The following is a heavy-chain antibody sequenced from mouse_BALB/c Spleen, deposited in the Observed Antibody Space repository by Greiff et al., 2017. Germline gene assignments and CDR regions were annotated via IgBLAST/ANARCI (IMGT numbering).Heavy chain of an antibody. CDR3: ARIYCDYGFDY. CDR1: GYTFTDYS. J-gene: IGHJ2*01. Sequence: EVQVVESGPELVKPGASVKISCTTSGYTFTDYSMHWVKQSPGKSLEWIGSINPNNGGTSYNQKFTGKATLTVDKSSSTAYMELLSLTSEDSAVYYCARIYCDYGFDYWGQGTTLTVSS. D-gene: IGHD2-4*01. CDR2: INPNNGGT. V-gene: IGHV1-26*01.